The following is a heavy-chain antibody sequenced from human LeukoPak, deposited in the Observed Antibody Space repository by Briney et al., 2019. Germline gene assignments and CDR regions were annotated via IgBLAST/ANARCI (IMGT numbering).Heavy chain of an antibody. D-gene: IGHD2-21*02. V-gene: IGHV4-59*01. CDR3: ARGGTAVIAPYAFDI. Sequence: PSETLSLTCTGSGGSISGYYWNWVRQPPGKGLEWIGYIYYSGSPNCNPSVKSRVAMSVDTSKKQFSLKLSSLTAADTAVYYCARGGTAVIAPYAFDIWGQGTMVTVSS. CDR1: GGSISGYY. J-gene: IGHJ3*02. CDR2: IYYSGSP.